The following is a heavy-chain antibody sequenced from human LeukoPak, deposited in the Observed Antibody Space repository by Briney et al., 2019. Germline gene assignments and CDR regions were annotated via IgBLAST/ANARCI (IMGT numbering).Heavy chain of an antibody. D-gene: IGHD3-16*02. J-gene: IGHJ4*02. Sequence: PGGSLRLSCAASVFTFSSYSMNWVRQAPGKGLEWVSYISSSSSTIYYADSVKGRFTISRDNAKNSLYLQMNSLRAEDTAVYYCARVGYDYVWGRYRTRYFDYWGQGTLVTVSS. V-gene: IGHV3-48*01. CDR3: ARVGYDYVWGRYRTRYFDY. CDR1: VFTFSSYS. CDR2: ISSSSSTI.